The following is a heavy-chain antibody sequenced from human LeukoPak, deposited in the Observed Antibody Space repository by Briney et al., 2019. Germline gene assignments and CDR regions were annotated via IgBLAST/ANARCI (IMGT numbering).Heavy chain of an antibody. J-gene: IGHJ5*02. CDR1: GGSISSGGYY. D-gene: IGHD2-15*01. CDR3: ARVGVVVVAATDNYWFDP. V-gene: IGHV4-31*03. CDR2: IYYSGST. Sequence: SETLSLTCTVSGGSISSGGYYWSWIRQHPGKGLEWIGYIYYSGSTYYNPSLKSRVTISVDTSKNQFSLKLSSVTAADTAVYYCARVGVVVVAATDNYWFDPWSQGTLVTVSS.